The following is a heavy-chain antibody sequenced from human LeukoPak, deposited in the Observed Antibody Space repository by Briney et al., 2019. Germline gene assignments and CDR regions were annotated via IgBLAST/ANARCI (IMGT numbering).Heavy chain of an antibody. CDR3: ARNYYGSGSRPPYFDY. Sequence: GGSLRLSCAASGFTFDDYGMGWVRQAPGKGLEWVSGINWNGGSTGYADSVKGRFTISRDNAKNSLYLQMNSLRAEDTALYHCARNYYGSGSRPPYFDYWGQGTLVTVSS. CDR1: GFTFDDYG. CDR2: INWNGGST. V-gene: IGHV3-20*01. D-gene: IGHD3-10*01. J-gene: IGHJ4*02.